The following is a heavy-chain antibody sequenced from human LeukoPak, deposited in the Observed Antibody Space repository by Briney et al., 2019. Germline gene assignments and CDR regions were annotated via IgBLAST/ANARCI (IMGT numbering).Heavy chain of an antibody. J-gene: IGHJ4*02. CDR2: ISSSSSYI. CDR1: GFTFSSYS. CDR3: AREGPYTIFWGGSIPYYFDY. V-gene: IGHV3-21*01. Sequence: GGSLRLSCAASGFTFSSYSMNWVRQAPGKGLEWVSSISSSSSYIYYADSVKGRFTISRDNAKNSLYLQMNSLRAEDTAVYYCAREGPYTIFWGGSIPYYFDYWGQGTLVTVSS. D-gene: IGHD3-3*01.